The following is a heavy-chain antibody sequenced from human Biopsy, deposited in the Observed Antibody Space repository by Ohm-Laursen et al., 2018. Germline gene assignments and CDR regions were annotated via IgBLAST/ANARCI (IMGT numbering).Heavy chain of an antibody. Sequence: PSDTLSLTCEVYGKTFSDYYWSWIRQPPGKGPEWIGQINQSGRTNYNPSLKSRVNISADKSNNQFSLKLTSVTSADTAVYFCGNEVHGRDYWGLGALVTVSS. CDR1: GKTFSDYY. V-gene: IGHV4-34*08. CDR3: GNEVHGRDY. CDR2: INQSGRT. D-gene: IGHD2-15*01. J-gene: IGHJ4*02.